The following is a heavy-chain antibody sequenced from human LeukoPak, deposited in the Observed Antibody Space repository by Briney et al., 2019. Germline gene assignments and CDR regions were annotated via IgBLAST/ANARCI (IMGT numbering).Heavy chain of an antibody. D-gene: IGHD3-10*02. Sequence: GGSLRLSCAASGVTFSSYEMNWVRQAPGRGLEWVSYISSSGSTIYYADSVKGRFTISRDNAKSSLYLQMNGLRAEDTAVYYCAELGITMIGGVWGKGTTVTISS. CDR3: AELGITMIGGV. CDR2: ISSSGSTI. J-gene: IGHJ6*04. V-gene: IGHV3-48*03. CDR1: GVTFSSYE.